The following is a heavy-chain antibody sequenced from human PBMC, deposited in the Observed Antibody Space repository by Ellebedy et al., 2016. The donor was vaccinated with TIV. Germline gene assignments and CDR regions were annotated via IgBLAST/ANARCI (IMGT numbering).Heavy chain of an antibody. CDR3: ARGTYSGYDRGRWYFDL. V-gene: IGHV1-69*05. J-gene: IGHJ2*01. CDR2: IIPIFGTA. D-gene: IGHD5-12*01. CDR1: GGTFSSYA. Sequence: SVKVSCXASGGTFSSYAISWVRQAPGQGLEWMGGIIPIFGTANYAQKLQGRVTMTTDTSTSTAYMELRSLRSDDTAVYYCARGTYSGYDRGRWYFDLWGRGTLVTVSS.